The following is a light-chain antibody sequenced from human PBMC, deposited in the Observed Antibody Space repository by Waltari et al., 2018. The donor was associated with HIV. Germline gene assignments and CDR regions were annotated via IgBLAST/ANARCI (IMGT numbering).Light chain of an antibody. Sequence: QSALTQPASVSGSPGQSITISCTGTNSDIGGYNYVSWYQQHPGRAPTLLIYEVTHRPSGISYRFSGSKSGNTASMTISGLQAEDEADYYCSSYTTTSTILFGGGTKVTVL. CDR1: NSDIGGYNY. J-gene: IGLJ3*02. V-gene: IGLV2-14*01. CDR2: EVT. CDR3: SSYTTTSTIL.